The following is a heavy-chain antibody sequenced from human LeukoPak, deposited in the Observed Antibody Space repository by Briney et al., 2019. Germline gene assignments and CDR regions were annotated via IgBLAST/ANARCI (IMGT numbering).Heavy chain of an antibody. CDR2: ISYDGSDK. V-gene: IGHV3-30*18. J-gene: IGHJ4*02. CDR1: GFTFSSYG. CDR3: AKSDLYYSSGSCHY. Sequence: GGSLRLSCAASGFTFSSYGMHWVRQAPGKGLEWVAVISYDGSDKYYADSVKGRFTISRDNSKNTLYLQMNSLRAEDTAVYYCAKSDLYYSSGSCHYWGQGTLVTVSS. D-gene: IGHD3-10*01.